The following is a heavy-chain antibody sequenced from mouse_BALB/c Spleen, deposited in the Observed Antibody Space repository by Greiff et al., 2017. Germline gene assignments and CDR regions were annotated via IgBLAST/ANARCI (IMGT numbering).Heavy chain of an antibody. CDR1: GFNIKDYY. CDR3: SAYYDYGGCAY. D-gene: IGHD2-4*01. CDR2: IDPENGDT. V-gene: IGHV14-4*02. Sequence: EVQLQQSGAELVRSGASVKLSCTASGFNIKDYYMHWVKQRPEQGLEWIGWIDPENGDTEYAPKFQGKATMTADTSSNTAYLQLSSLTSEDTAVYYCSAYYDYGGCAYWGQGTRVTVSA. J-gene: IGHJ3*01.